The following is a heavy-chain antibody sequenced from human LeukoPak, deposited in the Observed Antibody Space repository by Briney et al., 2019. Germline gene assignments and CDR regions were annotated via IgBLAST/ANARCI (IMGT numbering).Heavy chain of an antibody. CDR2: ISPDGSTT. D-gene: IGHD3-3*01. CDR3: ARGFDFWSAI. Sequence: GGSLRLSCAASGLTFSSHWMHWVRQAPGKGLVWVSRISPDGSTTGHADSVKGRFTLSRDNAKNTLYLQMSSLRAEDTALYYCARGFDFWSAIWGQGTLVTVSS. CDR1: GLTFSSHW. J-gene: IGHJ4*02. V-gene: IGHV3-74*01.